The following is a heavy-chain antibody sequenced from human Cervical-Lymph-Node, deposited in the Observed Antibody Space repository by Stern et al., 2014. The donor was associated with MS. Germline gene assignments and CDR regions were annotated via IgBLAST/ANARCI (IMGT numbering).Heavy chain of an antibody. CDR3: ARKIPAYYYYAMDV. CDR2: IWYDGSQK. D-gene: IGHD2-2*02. CDR1: GFTFEDYA. V-gene: IGHV3-33*01. J-gene: IGHJ6*02. Sequence: VQLVESGGGVVQPGGSQRLSCTASGFTFEDYAMEWVRQVPGKGLEWVAMIWYDGSQKYYGDSVRGRFSVSRDNSRNTLYLQMKSLSLEDTAVYYCARKIPAYYYYAMDVWGQGTTVTVSS.